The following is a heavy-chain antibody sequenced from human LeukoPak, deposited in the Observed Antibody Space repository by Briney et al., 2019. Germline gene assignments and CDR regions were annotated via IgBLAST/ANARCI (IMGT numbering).Heavy chain of an antibody. CDR3: ARDPNYDSSGYPFDY. V-gene: IGHV3-74*01. CDR1: GFTFSRYW. D-gene: IGHD3-22*01. CDR2: INSDGSFT. J-gene: IGHJ4*02. Sequence: GGSLRLSCAASGFTFSRYWMHWVRQAPGKGLVWVSRINSDGSFTTYADSVEGRFTISRDNAKNTLYLQMNSLRADDTAVYYCARDPNYDSSGYPFDYWGQGALVTVSS.